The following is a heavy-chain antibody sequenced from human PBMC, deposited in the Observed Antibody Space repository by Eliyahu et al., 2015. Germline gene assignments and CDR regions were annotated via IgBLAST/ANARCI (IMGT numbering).Heavy chain of an antibody. CDR3: ARVGDLVFGFPDY. Sequence: QVQLQESGPGLVKPSETLXLTXXXXGGSISSYYWSWIRQPPGKGLEWIGYIYYSGSTNYNPSLKSRVTISVXTSKNQFSLKLSSVTAADTAVYYCARVGDLVFGFPDYWGQGTLVTVSS. J-gene: IGHJ4*02. D-gene: IGHD3-3*01. V-gene: IGHV4-59*01. CDR2: IYYSGST. CDR1: GGSISSYY.